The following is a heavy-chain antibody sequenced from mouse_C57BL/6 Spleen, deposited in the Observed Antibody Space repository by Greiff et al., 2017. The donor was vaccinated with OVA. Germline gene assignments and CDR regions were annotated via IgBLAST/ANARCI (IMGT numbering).Heavy chain of an antibody. CDR1: GFTFSDYG. CDR3: ARRPNGPWYFDV. Sequence: EVKLMESGGGLVKPGGSLKLSCAASGFTFSDYGMHWVRQAPEKGLEWVAYISSGSSTIYYADTVKGRFTISRDNAKNTLFLQMTSLRSEDTAMYYCARRPNGPWYFDVWGTGTTVTVSS. V-gene: IGHV5-17*01. CDR2: ISSGSSTI. J-gene: IGHJ1*03.